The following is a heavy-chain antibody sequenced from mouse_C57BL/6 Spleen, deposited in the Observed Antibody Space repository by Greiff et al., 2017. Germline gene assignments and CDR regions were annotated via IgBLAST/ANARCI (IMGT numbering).Heavy chain of an antibody. CDR2: ILPGSGST. CDR3: ARVDYSNYVGAMDY. CDR1: GYTFTGYW. D-gene: IGHD2-5*01. V-gene: IGHV1-9*01. Sequence: QVQLQQSGAELMKPGASVKLSCKATGYTFTGYWIEWVKQRPGHGLEWIGEILPGSGSTNHNEKFKGKATFTADTSSNTAYMQLSSLTTEDSAIYYCARVDYSNYVGAMDYWGQGTSVTVSS. J-gene: IGHJ4*01.